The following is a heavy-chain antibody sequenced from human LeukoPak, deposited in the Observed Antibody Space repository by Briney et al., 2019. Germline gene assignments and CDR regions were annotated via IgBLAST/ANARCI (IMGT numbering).Heavy chain of an antibody. CDR2: IYYSGST. J-gene: IGHJ4*02. D-gene: IGHD6-6*01. V-gene: IGHV4-59*01. CDR3: AVSSSSSVAVDY. Sequence: SSETLSLTCTDSGGSISSYYWSWIRQAPGKGLEWIGYIYYSGSTNYNPFLKSRVTISVDTPKNQFSLKLSSVTAADTAVYYCAVSSSSSVAVDYWGQGTLVTVSS. CDR1: GGSISSYY.